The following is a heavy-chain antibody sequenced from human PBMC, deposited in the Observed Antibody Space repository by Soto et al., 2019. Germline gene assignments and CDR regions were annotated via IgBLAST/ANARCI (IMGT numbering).Heavy chain of an antibody. CDR3: ARDVKESYDFWSGYYSAFWY. V-gene: IGHV1-18*01. CDR2: ISAYNGNT. D-gene: IGHD3-3*01. Sequence: GASVKVSCKASGYTFTSYGTSWVRQAPGQGLEWMGWISAYNGNTNYAQKLQGRVTMTTDTSTSTAYMELRSLRSDDTAVYYCARDVKESYDFWSGYYSAFWYWGQGTLVTVSS. J-gene: IGHJ4*02. CDR1: GYTFTSYG.